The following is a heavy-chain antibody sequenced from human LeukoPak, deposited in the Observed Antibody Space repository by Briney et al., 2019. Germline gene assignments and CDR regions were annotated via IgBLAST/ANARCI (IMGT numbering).Heavy chain of an antibody. CDR1: GGSFSGYY. Sequence: SETLSLTCAVYGGSFSGYYWSWIRQHPGKGLECIGEINHSGSTNYNPSLKSRVTISVDTSKNQFSLKLSSVTAADTAVYYCARMVDSSGYPRIDYWGQGTLVTVSS. CDR2: INHSGST. D-gene: IGHD3-22*01. J-gene: IGHJ4*02. CDR3: ARMVDSSGYPRIDY. V-gene: IGHV4-34*01.